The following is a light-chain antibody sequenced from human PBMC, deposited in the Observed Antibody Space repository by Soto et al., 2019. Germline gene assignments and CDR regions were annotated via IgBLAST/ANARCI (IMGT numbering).Light chain of an antibody. CDR1: QSVNSN. CDR2: DAS. J-gene: IGKJ4*01. Sequence: EIVMTQSPATQSVSPGERATLSSRASQSVNSNLAWYRQKPGQAPRLLISDASTRATGVPARFSGSGSGTEFTLTISSLQSEDSGIYYCQQYNFWPPLTFGGGTKVEIK. V-gene: IGKV3-15*01. CDR3: QQYNFWPPLT.